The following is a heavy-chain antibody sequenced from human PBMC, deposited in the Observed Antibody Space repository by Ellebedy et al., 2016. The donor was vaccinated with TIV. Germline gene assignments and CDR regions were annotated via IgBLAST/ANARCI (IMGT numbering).Heavy chain of an antibody. V-gene: IGHV3-66*01. CDR3: ARDPGGGGDYGDNWFDP. D-gene: IGHD3-16*01. CDR2: IYTDGGT. J-gene: IGHJ5*02. Sequence: PGGSLRLSCAASGFIVSSCFMSWVRQAPGKGLEWASIIYTDGGTNYTDSVRDRFTISRDDSGNTLYLQMNGLRAEDTAVYYCARDPGGGGDYGDNWFDPWGQGTLVTVSS. CDR1: GFIVSSCF.